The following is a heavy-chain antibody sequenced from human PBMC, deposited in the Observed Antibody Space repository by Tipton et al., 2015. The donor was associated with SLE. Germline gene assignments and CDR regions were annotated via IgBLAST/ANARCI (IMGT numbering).Heavy chain of an antibody. V-gene: IGHV4-34*01. Sequence: TLSLTCLVSVGTFNDYAWAWVRQPPGKGVGWIGQINHRGLNKYSQSLKGRVTLSVDTSKKQLSLRLTSLPAADTAVYYCARVMHDFYDSSGWNSYFDYWGQGTLVTVSS. D-gene: IGHD3-22*01. CDR1: VGTFNDYA. CDR3: ARVMHDFYDSSGWNSYFDY. CDR2: INHRGLN. J-gene: IGHJ4*02.